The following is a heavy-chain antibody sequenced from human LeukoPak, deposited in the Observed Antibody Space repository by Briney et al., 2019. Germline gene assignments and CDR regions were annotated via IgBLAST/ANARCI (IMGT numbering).Heavy chain of an antibody. D-gene: IGHD1-26*01. J-gene: IGHJ4*02. Sequence: PGGSLRLSCAASGFTFSTYWMTWVRQPPGKGLEWVANIKDDGSEKKYVDSVKGRFTISRDNAKNSLYLQMNSLRAEDAAVYYCARDGSELANWGQGTLVTVSS. CDR1: GFTFSTYW. CDR2: IKDDGSEK. CDR3: ARDGSELAN. V-gene: IGHV3-7*01.